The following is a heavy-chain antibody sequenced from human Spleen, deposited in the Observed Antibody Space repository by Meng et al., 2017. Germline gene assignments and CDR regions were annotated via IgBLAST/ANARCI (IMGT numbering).Heavy chain of an antibody. CDR1: GFTFSSYE. V-gene: IGHV3-21*01. J-gene: IGHJ3*02. CDR2: ISSSSSYI. D-gene: IGHD5-24*01. CDR3: ARDYERWLQLEAFDI. Sequence: GESLKISCAASGFTFSSYEMNWVRQAPGKGLEWVSSISSSSSYIYYADSVKGRFTISRDNAKNSLYLQMNSLRAEDTAVYYCARDYERWLQLEAFDIWGQGTMVTVSS.